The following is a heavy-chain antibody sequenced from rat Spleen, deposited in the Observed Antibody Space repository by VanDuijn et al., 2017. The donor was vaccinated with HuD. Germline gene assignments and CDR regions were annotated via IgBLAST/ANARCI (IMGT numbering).Heavy chain of an antibody. D-gene: IGHD1-4*01. CDR2: IWTGGST. J-gene: IGHJ3*01. CDR3: ARESLPGYNSHWFLS. Sequence: QVQLKESGPGLVQPSQTLSLTCTVSGFSLTSYHVSWVRQPPGKGLEWVGVIWTGGSTAYNSLLKSRLSISRDTSKSQVFLKMNSLLTEDTATYYCARESLPGYNSHWFLSWGQGTLVTVSS. CDR1: GFSLTSYH. V-gene: IGHV2-43*01.